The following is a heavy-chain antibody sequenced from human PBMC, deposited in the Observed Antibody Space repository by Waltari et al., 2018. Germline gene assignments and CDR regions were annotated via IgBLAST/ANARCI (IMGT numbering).Heavy chain of an antibody. D-gene: IGHD4-17*01. J-gene: IGHJ4*02. CDR2: IYHSGST. CDR3: ARGLDYGDYVGY. CDR1: GYSISSGYY. V-gene: IGHV4-38-2*02. Sequence: QVQLQESGPGLVKPSETLSLTCTVSGYSISSGYYWGWIRQPPGKGLEWIGSIYHSGSTYYNPSLKSRVTISVDTSKNQFSLKLSSVTAADTAVYYCARGLDYGDYVGYWGQGTLVTVSS.